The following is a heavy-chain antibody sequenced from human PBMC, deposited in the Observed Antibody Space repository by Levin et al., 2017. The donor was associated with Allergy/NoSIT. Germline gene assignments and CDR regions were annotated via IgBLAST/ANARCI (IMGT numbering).Heavy chain of an antibody. CDR2: ISAGGTST. CDR1: GFTFSNSA. Sequence: GGSLRLSCAASGFTFSNSAMSWIRQAPGKGLQWVASISAGGTSTFYIDSVKGRFTISRDNSKNTLSLQLRNLRVEDTAIYYCAKDRGETLCSRYFESWGQGALVTVSS. CDR3: AKDRGETLCSRYFES. V-gene: IGHV3-23*01. J-gene: IGHJ4*02. D-gene: IGHD3-9*01.